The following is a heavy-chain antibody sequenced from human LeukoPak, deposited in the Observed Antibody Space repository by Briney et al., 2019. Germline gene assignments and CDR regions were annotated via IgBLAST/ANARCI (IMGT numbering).Heavy chain of an antibody. V-gene: IGHV4-30-4*08. CDR3: ASSVGATAVGYFDY. D-gene: IGHD1-26*01. Sequence: SETLSLTCTVSGGSISSGDYYWRWIRKPPGKGLEWIGYIYYSGSTYYNPSLKSRVTISVDTSKNQFSLKLSSVTAADTAVYYCASSVGATAVGYFDYWGQGTMVTVSS. J-gene: IGHJ4*02. CDR1: GGSISSGDYY. CDR2: IYYSGST.